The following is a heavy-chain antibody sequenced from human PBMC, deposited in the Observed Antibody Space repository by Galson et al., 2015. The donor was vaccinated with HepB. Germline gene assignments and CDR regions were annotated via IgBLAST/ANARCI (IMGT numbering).Heavy chain of an antibody. CDR3: ARDQVLWFGSDEGGMDV. Sequence: SLRLACAASGFTFSRYWMHWVRQAPGKGLVWVSRINSDVRSTSYADSVKGRFTISRDNAKNTMYLQMNSLRAEDTAVYYCARDQVLWFGSDEGGMDVWGQGTTVTVSS. V-gene: IGHV3-74*01. CDR2: INSDVRST. D-gene: IGHD3-10*01. J-gene: IGHJ6*02. CDR1: GFTFSRYW.